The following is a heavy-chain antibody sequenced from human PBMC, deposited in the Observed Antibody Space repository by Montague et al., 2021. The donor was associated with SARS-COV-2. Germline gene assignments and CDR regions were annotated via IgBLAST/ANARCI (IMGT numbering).Heavy chain of an antibody. CDR1: VGSISNYY. CDR3: ARAYCGGDCHVGP. Sequence: SETLSLTCTVSVGSISNYYCTWIRQPPGKGLEWIGYIYDSGSANYNSSLKSRSTISVDTSNNQFSLRLSSVTAADTAVYYCARAYCGGDCHVGPWGQGILVTVSS. CDR2: IYDSGSA. V-gene: IGHV4-59*01. J-gene: IGHJ5*02. D-gene: IGHD2-21*02.